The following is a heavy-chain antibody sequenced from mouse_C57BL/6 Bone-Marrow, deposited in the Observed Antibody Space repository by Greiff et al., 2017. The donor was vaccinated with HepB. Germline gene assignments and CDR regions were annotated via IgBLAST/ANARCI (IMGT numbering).Heavy chain of an antibody. Sequence: EVKLMESGGGLVQPGGSLKLSCAASGFTFSDYYMYWVRQTPEKRLEWVAYISNGGGSTYYPDTVKGRFTISRDNAKNTLYLQMSRLKSEDTAMYYCARHIGLRQGAMDYWGQGTSVTVSS. CDR3: ARHIGLRQGAMDY. J-gene: IGHJ4*01. CDR1: GFTFSDYY. CDR2: ISNGGGST. D-gene: IGHD2-4*01. V-gene: IGHV5-12*01.